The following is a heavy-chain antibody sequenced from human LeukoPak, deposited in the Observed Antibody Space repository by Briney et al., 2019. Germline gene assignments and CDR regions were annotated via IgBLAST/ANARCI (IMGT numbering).Heavy chain of an antibody. V-gene: IGHV1-18*01. J-gene: IGHJ4*02. D-gene: IGHD3-22*01. CDR2: ISAYNGNT. Sequence: ASVKVSCKVSGYTLSELSMYWVRQAPGQGLEWMGWISAYNGNTNYAQKLQGRVTMTTDTSTGTAYMELRSLRSDDTAVYYCARDVPGGYYDSSGYYRSFDYWGQGTLVTVSS. CDR1: GYTLSELS. CDR3: ARDVPGGYYDSSGYYRSFDY.